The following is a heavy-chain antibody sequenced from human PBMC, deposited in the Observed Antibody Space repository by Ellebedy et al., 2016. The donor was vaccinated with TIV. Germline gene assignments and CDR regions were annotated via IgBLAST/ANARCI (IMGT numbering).Heavy chain of an antibody. J-gene: IGHJ5*02. Sequence: AASVKVSCKTSGYSFLAYYVHWVRQAPGKGLEWMGWINSNSGGTEYAQNFQGRVTITRDTSTSTFYMEVDSLKSDDTAVYYCARANYDPLTGRARVGWLDPWGHGTLVTVSS. V-gene: IGHV1-2*02. CDR2: INSNSGGT. CDR1: GYSFLAYY. CDR3: ARANYDPLTGRARVGWLDP. D-gene: IGHD3-9*01.